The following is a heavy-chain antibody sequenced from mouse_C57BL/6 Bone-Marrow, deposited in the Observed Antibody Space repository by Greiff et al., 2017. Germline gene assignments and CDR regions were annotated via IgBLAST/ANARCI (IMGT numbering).Heavy chain of an antibody. Sequence: EVMLVESGGGLVQPGGSLKLSCAASGFTFSDYGMAWVRQAPRKGPEWVAFISNLAYSIYYADTVTGRFTISRENAKNTLYLEMSSLRSEDTAMYYCARLYWYYFDYWGQGTTLTVSS. CDR2: ISNLAYSI. V-gene: IGHV5-15*01. J-gene: IGHJ2*01. D-gene: IGHD1-1*01. CDR3: ARLYWYYFDY. CDR1: GFTFSDYG.